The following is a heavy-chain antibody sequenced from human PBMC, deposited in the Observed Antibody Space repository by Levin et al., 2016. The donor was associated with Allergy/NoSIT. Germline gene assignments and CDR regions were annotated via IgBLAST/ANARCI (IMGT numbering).Heavy chain of an antibody. CDR3: GRSNHGSGSNYYFGIDA. D-gene: IGHD3-10*01. Sequence: GGSLRLSCAVSGFTFRSYGMHWVRQAPGKGLEPVAVISNSGSDKYYADSVKGRFTISRDNSKSTMNLQMDNLRAEDTALYYCGRSNHGSGSNYYFGIDAWGQGTTVTVSS. CDR1: GFTFRSYG. CDR2: ISNSGSDK. V-gene: IGHV3-30*03. J-gene: IGHJ6*02.